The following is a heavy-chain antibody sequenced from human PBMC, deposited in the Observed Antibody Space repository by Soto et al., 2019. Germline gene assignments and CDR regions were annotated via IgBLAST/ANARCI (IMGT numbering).Heavy chain of an antibody. D-gene: IGHD3-10*01. J-gene: IGHJ6*02. CDR2: ISYDGSNK. Sequence: GGSLRLSCAASGFTFSSYGMHWVRQAPGKGLEWVAVISYDGSNKYYADSVKGRFTISRDNSKNTLYLQMNSLRAEDTAVYYCAKEGGVPGVYYYYGMDVWGQGTTVTVSS. CDR3: AKEGGVPGVYYYYGMDV. V-gene: IGHV3-30*18. CDR1: GFTFSSYG.